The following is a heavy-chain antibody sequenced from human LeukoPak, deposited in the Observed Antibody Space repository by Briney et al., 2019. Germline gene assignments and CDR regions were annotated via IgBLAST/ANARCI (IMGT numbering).Heavy chain of an antibody. CDR3: ARGRGDCSSTSCYGEFDP. CDR2: INHSGST. Sequence: SETLSLTCAVYGGPFSAYYWSWIRQPPGKGLEWIGDINHSGSTNYNPSLKSRVTISVDTSKNQFSLNLNSVTAADTAVNYCARGRGDCSSTSCYGEFDPWGQGTLVTVSS. D-gene: IGHD2-2*01. V-gene: IGHV4-34*01. CDR1: GGPFSAYY. J-gene: IGHJ5*02.